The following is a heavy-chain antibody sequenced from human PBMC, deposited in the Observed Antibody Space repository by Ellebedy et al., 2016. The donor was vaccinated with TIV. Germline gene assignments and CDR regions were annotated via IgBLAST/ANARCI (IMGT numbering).Heavy chain of an antibody. CDR2: IYYSGST. Sequence: MPSETLSLTCTVSGGSISSGGYYWSWIRQHPGKGLEWIGYIYYSGSTYYNPSLKSRVTISVDTSKNQFSLKLSSVTAADTAVYYCAREVTMVRGVLGVYGMDVWGQGTTVTVSS. CDR3: AREVTMVRGVLGVYGMDV. CDR1: GGSISSGGYY. J-gene: IGHJ6*02. V-gene: IGHV4-31*03. D-gene: IGHD3-10*01.